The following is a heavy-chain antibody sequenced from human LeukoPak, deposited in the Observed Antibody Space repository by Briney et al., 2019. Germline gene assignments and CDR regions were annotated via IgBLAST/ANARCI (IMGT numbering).Heavy chain of an antibody. V-gene: IGHV3-7*01. Sequence: GGSLRLSCAASGFTFSSYWMSWVRRAPGKGLEWVANIKQDGSEKYYVDSVKGRFTISRDNAKNSLYLQMNSLRAEDTAVYYCARVSYYYDSSGSLDYWGQGTLVTVSS. CDR1: GFTFSSYW. CDR3: ARVSYYYDSSGSLDY. J-gene: IGHJ4*02. D-gene: IGHD3-22*01. CDR2: IKQDGSEK.